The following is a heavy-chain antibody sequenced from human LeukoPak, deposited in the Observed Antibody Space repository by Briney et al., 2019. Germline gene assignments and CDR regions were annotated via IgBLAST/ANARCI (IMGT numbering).Heavy chain of an antibody. CDR1: GFTFSSYE. V-gene: IGHV3-48*03. Sequence: GGSLRLSCAASGFTFSSYEMNWVRQAPGKGLEWVSYISSSGSTIYYADSVKGRFTISRDNAKNSLYLQMNSLRAEDTAVYYCARVWSPPYTSSWPDYFDYWGQGTLVTVSS. CDR3: ARVWSPPYTSSWPDYFDY. CDR2: ISSSGSTI. J-gene: IGHJ4*02. D-gene: IGHD6-13*01.